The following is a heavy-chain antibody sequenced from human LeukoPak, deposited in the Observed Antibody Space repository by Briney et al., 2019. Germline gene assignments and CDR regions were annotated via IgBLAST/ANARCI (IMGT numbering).Heavy chain of an antibody. CDR3: ARGPSSITIFGVGYDY. D-gene: IGHD3-3*01. V-gene: IGHV4-39*07. Sequence: SETLSLTCTVSGDSFSSVTDYWAWIRQPPGKGLEWIASGDYSGGTYYNPSLKSRVTISVDTSKNQFSLKLSSVTAADTAVYYCARGPSSITIFGVGYDYWGQGTLVTVSS. J-gene: IGHJ4*02. CDR2: GDYSGGT. CDR1: GDSFSSVTDY.